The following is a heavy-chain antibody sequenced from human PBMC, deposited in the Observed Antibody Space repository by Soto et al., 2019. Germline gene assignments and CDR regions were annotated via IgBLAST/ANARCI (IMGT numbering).Heavy chain of an antibody. D-gene: IGHD6-6*01. V-gene: IGHV5-10-1*01. CDR1: GYSFTSYW. CDR2: IDPSDSYT. J-gene: IGHJ6*02. CDR3: ARLESSSSAYYYYGMDV. Sequence: GESLKISCKGSGYSFTSYWISWVRQMPGKGLEWMGRIDPSDSYTNYSPSFQGHVTISADKSISTAYLQWSSLKASDTAMYYCARLESSSSAYYYYGMDVWGQGTTVTVS.